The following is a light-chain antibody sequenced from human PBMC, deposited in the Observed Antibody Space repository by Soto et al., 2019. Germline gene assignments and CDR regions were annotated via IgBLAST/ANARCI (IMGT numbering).Light chain of an antibody. J-gene: IGLJ1*01. Sequence: QSDLTKPPSVSGAPGQRVIISCTRGSSNIGADYEVHWYQQLPGTAPKLLIYGNTNRPSGVPDRFSGSKSGSSASLAITGLQAEDEAEYYCQSYDNTLKGCVFGTGTKVTVL. CDR1: SSNIGADYE. CDR3: QSYDNTLKGCV. V-gene: IGLV1-40*01. CDR2: GNT.